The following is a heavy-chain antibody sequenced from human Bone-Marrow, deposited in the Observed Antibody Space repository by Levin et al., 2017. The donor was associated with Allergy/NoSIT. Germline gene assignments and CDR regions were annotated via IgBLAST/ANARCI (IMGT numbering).Heavy chain of an antibody. Sequence: GGSLRLSCAASGFTFSSYGMHWVRQAPGKGLEWVAVISYDGSNKYYADSVKGRFTISRDNSKNTLYLQMNSLRAEDTAVYYCAKDRGYSGPRLVSYYMDVWGKGTTVTVSS. CDR1: GFTFSSYG. V-gene: IGHV3-30*18. CDR3: AKDRGYSGPRLVSYYMDV. J-gene: IGHJ6*03. CDR2: ISYDGSNK. D-gene: IGHD5-12*01.